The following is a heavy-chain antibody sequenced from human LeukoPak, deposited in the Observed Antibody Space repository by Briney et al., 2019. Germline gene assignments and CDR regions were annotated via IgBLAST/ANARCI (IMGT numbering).Heavy chain of an antibody. V-gene: IGHV3-33*01. Sequence: GGSLRLSCAATGFTFSSYGMHWVRQAPGKGLEWVAVIWYDGSNKYYADSVKGRFTISRDNSKNTLYLQMNSLRAEDTAVYYCARGGGTVSYYYDSSGPPFDYWGQGTLVTVSS. CDR2: IWYDGSNK. J-gene: IGHJ4*02. CDR3: ARGGGTVSYYYDSSGPPFDY. CDR1: GFTFSSYG. D-gene: IGHD3-22*01.